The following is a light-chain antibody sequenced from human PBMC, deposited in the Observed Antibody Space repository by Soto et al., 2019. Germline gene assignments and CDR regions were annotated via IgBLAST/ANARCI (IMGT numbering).Light chain of an antibody. V-gene: IGKV1-6*01. CDR1: QGIGSD. Sequence: IEMTQSPSSLSASVGDRVTITCRASQGIGSDLAWYQQRPGKAPQLLIYAVSSLQNGVPSRFSGSGSGTDFTLTISSLQIEDFATYYCLQDHNLLTFGGGTKVEI. CDR3: LQDHNLLT. J-gene: IGKJ4*01. CDR2: AVS.